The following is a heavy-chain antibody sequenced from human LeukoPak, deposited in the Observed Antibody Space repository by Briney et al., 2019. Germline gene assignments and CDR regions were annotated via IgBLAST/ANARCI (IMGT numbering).Heavy chain of an antibody. J-gene: IGHJ4*02. CDR1: GYTFTSYG. CDR3: ARITMVRGAFNFDY. Sequence: ASVKVSCKASGYTFTSYGISWVRQAPGQGLEWMGWISAYNGNTNYAQKFQGRVTMTRDTSISTAYMELSRLRSDDTAVYYCARITMVRGAFNFDYWGQGTLVTVSS. CDR2: ISAYNGNT. D-gene: IGHD3-10*01. V-gene: IGHV1-18*01.